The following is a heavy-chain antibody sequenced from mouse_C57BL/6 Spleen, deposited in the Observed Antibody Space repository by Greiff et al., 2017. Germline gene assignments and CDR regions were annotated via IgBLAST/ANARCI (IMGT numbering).Heavy chain of an antibody. CDR3: ARKYPLLPYYFDY. J-gene: IGHJ2*01. Sequence: VQLQQPGAELVKPGASVKMSCKASGYTFTSYWITWVKQRPGQGLAWIGDIYPGSGSTNYNEKFKSKATLTVDTSSSTAYMQLSSLTSEDSAVYYCARKYPLLPYYFDYWGQGTTLTVSS. V-gene: IGHV1-55*01. CDR1: GYTFTSYW. D-gene: IGHD2-12*01. CDR2: IYPGSGST.